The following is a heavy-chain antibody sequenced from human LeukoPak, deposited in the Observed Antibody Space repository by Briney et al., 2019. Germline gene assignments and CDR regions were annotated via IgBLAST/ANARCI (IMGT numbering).Heavy chain of an antibody. CDR1: GGSISSYY. CDR2: MYYSGIT. Sequence: PSETLSLTCTVSGGSISSYYWNWIRQPPGKGLEWIGFMYYSGITSYNPSLKSRIIISVDTSKNHISLNLISVTAADTAVYYCARGRITAANTGAFDIWGQGTMVTVSS. V-gene: IGHV4-59*01. D-gene: IGHD6-25*01. J-gene: IGHJ3*02. CDR3: ARGRITAANTGAFDI.